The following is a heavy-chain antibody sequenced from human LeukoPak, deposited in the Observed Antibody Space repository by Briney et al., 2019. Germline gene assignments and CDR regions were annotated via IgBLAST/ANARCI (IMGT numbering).Heavy chain of an antibody. J-gene: IGHJ5*02. CDR1: GFTFNTYN. V-gene: IGHV3-48*01. CDR3: ARNMVRGVVMEVNWFDP. Sequence: GGSLRLSCAASGFTFNTYNMNWVRQAPGKGLEWISYISTSSSIIYYADSVKGRFTISRDNAKNSLYLQMNSLRAEDTAVYYCARNMVRGVVMEVNWFDPWGQGTLVTVSS. D-gene: IGHD3-10*01. CDR2: ISTSSSII.